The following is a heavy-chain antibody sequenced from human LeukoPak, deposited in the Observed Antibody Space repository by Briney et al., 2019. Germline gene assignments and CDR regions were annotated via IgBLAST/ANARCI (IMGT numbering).Heavy chain of an antibody. V-gene: IGHV3-21*01. Sequence: GGSLRLSYAASGFTFSSYSRNWVRQAPGKGLEWVSSISSSSSYIYYADSVKGRFTISRDNAKNSLYLQMNSLRAEDTAVYYCARASPARYYYYMDVWGKGTTVTVSS. CDR2: ISSSSSYI. CDR1: GFTFSSYS. J-gene: IGHJ6*03. CDR3: ARASPARYYYYMDV.